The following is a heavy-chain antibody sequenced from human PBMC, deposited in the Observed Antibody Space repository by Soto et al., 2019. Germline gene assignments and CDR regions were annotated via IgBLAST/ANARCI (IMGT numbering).Heavy chain of an antibody. CDR1: GGSISSYY. D-gene: IGHD3-10*01. V-gene: IGHV4-59*01. J-gene: IGHJ6*03. Sequence: SETLSLTCTVSGGSISSYYWSWIRQPPGKGLEWIGYIYYSGSTNYNPSLKSRATISVDTSKNQFSLKLSSVTAADTAVYYCAREVMWNYYGSGSGYYYYYYMDVWGKGTTVTVSS. CDR3: AREVMWNYYGSGSGYYYYYYMDV. CDR2: IYYSGST.